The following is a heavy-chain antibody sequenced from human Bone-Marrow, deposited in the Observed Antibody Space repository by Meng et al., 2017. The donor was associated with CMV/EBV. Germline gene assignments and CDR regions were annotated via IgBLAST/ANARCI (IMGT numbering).Heavy chain of an antibody. CDR3: ARARLQLGREFDY. J-gene: IGHJ4*02. CDR1: VGSISSYY. Sequence: SETLSLTCIVSVGSISSYYWSWMRQSPGKGLEWIGYIYYSGSTNYNPSLKSRITISLDTSKNQFSLKLTSVTTADTAVYYCARARLQLGREFDYWGQGTLVTVSS. V-gene: IGHV4-59*01. CDR2: IYYSGST. D-gene: IGHD4-11*01.